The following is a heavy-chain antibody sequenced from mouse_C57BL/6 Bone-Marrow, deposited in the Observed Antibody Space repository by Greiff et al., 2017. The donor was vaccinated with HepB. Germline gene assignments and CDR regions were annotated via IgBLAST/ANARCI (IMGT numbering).Heavy chain of an antibody. CDR1: GFTFSDYG. CDR2: ISNLAYSI. CDR3: ARHYYRYFDV. V-gene: IGHV5-15*01. Sequence: DVKLVESGGGLVQPGVSLKLSCAASGFTFSDYGMAWVRQAPRKGPEWVAFISNLAYSIYYADTVTGRFTISRENAKNTLYLEMSSLRSEDTAMYYCARHYYRYFDVWGTGTTVTVSS. J-gene: IGHJ1*03.